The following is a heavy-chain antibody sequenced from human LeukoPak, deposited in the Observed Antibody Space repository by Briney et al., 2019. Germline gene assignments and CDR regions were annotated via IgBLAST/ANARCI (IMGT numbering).Heavy chain of an antibody. V-gene: IGHV4-39*01. CDR2: IYYSGST. CDR3: ARHTHNRITIFGVADQPFDAFDI. J-gene: IGHJ3*02. D-gene: IGHD3-3*01. Sequence: SETLSLTCTVSGGSISSSDYYWGWIRQPPGKGLEWIGNIYYSGSTYYNPSLKSRVTISVDTSKNQFSLKLSSVTAADTAVYYCARHTHNRITIFGVADQPFDAFDIWGQGTMVTVSS. CDR1: GGSISSSDYY.